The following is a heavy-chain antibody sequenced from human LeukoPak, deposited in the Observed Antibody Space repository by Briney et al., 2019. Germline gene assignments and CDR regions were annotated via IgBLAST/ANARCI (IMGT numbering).Heavy chain of an antibody. D-gene: IGHD3-3*01. V-gene: IGHV3-30*02. CDR2: IRYDGIDK. J-gene: IGHJ3*01. CDR1: GVIFSNYD. Sequence: PGGSLRLSCAVSGVIFSNYDIQWIRQVPGKRLTWLSLIRYDGIDKYYADSVKGRFTASRDKAKNTVYLQMSSLRTEDTALYYCALGRNYGLFDVWGHGTMVSVSS. CDR3: ALGRNYGLFDV.